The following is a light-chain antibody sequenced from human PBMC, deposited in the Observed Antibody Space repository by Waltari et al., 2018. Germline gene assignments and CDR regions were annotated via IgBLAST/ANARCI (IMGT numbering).Light chain of an antibody. CDR1: SSDVGGYNY. CDR3: SSYISSDTLEL. CDR2: DVS. V-gene: IGLV2-14*03. J-gene: IGLJ2*01. Sequence: QSALTQPASVSGSPGQSITISCTGTSSDVGGYNYVSWYQQHPGKAPKLMIYDVSNRPSGVSNRLSGSKSGNTASLTISGLQAEDEAHYYCSSYISSDTLELFGGGTSLTV.